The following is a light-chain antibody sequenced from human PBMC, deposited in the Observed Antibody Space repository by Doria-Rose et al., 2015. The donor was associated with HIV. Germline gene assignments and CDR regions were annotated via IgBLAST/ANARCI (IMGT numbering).Light chain of an antibody. Sequence: QDPAVSVALGQTVRITCQGDSLRSYYASWYQQKPGQAPVVVIYGKNNRPSGIPDRFSGSSSGNTASLTITGAQAEDEADYYCNSRDSSGNHVVFGGGTKLTVL. V-gene: IGLV3-19*01. J-gene: IGLJ2*01. CDR1: SLRSYY. CDR2: GKN. CDR3: NSRDSSGNHVV.